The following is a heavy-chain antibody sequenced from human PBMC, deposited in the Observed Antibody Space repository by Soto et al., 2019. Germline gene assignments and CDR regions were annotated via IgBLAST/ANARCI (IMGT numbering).Heavy chain of an antibody. CDR3: ASGGSSSSYDY. V-gene: IGHV3-7*05. D-gene: IGHD6-6*01. Sequence: EVQLVESGGGLVQPGGSLRLSCAASGFTFSSYWMSWVRQAPGKGLEWVANIKQDGSEQYYVASVKGRFTISRDNAKNSLYLQMNRLRAEDTAVYYCASGGSSSSYDYWGQGPLVTVSS. CDR1: GFTFSSYW. J-gene: IGHJ4*02. CDR2: IKQDGSEQ.